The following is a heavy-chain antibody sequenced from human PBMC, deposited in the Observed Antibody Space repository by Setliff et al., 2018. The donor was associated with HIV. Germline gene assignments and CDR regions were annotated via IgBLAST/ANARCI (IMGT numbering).Heavy chain of an antibody. D-gene: IGHD2-15*01. CDR1: GFIFSTFW. V-gene: IGHV3-7*01. Sequence: GGSLRLSCAASGFIFSTFWMSWVRQAPGKGLEWVANIKPDGSEKYYVDSVKGRFTISRDNAKNSLYLQMNSLRAEETAVYYCARDLRSSHGSPNYFDYWGRGALVTAPQ. CDR2: IKPDGSEK. J-gene: IGHJ4*02. CDR3: ARDLRSSHGSPNYFDY.